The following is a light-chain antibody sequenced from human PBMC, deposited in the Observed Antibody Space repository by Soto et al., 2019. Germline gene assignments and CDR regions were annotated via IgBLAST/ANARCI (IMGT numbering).Light chain of an antibody. CDR1: SSDVGSYNF. CDR3: SSYTGSNTLV. V-gene: IGLV2-14*03. CDR2: DVT. Sequence: QSALTQHASVSGSPGQSITIFCTGTSSDVGSYNFVSWYQQHTGKAPKHMIYDVTNRPSGVSSSFSGSKSGNTASLAISVLQAEDEADYHCSSYTGSNTLVFGGGTKVTVL. J-gene: IGLJ2*01.